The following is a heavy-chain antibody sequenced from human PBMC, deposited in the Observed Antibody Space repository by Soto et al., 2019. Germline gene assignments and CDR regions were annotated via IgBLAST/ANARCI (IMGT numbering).Heavy chain of an antibody. V-gene: IGHV3-15*01. CDR2: IKSKTDGGTT. D-gene: IGHD3-3*01. CDR1: GFPFSNAW. J-gene: IGHJ3*02. CDR3: TTDFRRITIFGVVIITPDDAFDI. Sequence: GGSLRLSCAASGFPFSNAWMSWVRQAPGKGLEWVGRIKSKTDGGTTDYAAPVKGRFTISRDDSKNTLYLQMNSLKTEDTAVYYCTTDFRRITIFGVVIITPDDAFDIWGQGTMVTVSS.